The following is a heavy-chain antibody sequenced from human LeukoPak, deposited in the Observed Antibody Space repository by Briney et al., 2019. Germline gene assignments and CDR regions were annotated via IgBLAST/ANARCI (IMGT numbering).Heavy chain of an antibody. CDR3: ARGSVLRFLEWLLVVGDYYFDY. V-gene: IGHV1-8*03. CDR2: MNPNSGNT. D-gene: IGHD3-3*01. Sequence: ASVKVSCKASGYTFTSYDINWVRQATGQGLEWMGWMNPNSGNTGYAQKFQGRVTITRNTSISTAYMELSSLRSEDTAVYYCARGSVLRFLEWLLVVGDYYFDYWGQGTLVTVSS. CDR1: GYTFTSYD. J-gene: IGHJ4*02.